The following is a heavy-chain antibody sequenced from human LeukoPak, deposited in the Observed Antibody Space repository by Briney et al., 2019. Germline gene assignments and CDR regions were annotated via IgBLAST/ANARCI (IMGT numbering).Heavy chain of an antibody. D-gene: IGHD5-12*01. CDR3: AKDCGSSGSQRPFDY. J-gene: IGHJ4*02. V-gene: IGHV3-30*02. Sequence: GGSLRLSCAASGFTFSSYGMHWVRQAPGKGLEWVAFIRYDGSNKYYADSVKGQFTISRDNSKNTLYLQMNSLRAEDTALYYCAKDCGSSGSQRPFDYWGQGTLVTVSS. CDR1: GFTFSSYG. CDR2: IRYDGSNK.